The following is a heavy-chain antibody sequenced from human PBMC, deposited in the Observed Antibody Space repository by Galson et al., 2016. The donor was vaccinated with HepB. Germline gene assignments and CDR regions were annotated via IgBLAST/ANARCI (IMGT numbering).Heavy chain of an antibody. CDR2: IDWDDDK. D-gene: IGHD6-13*01. CDR1: GFSLSTSGMC. Sequence: PALVKPTQTLTLTCTFSGFSLSTSGMCVSWIRQPPGKALEWLARIDWDDDKYYSTSLKTRLTISKDTSKNQVVLTMTNMDPVDTATYYCARIVVGGSSWYFDYWGQGTLVTVSS. V-gene: IGHV2-70*11. J-gene: IGHJ4*02. CDR3: ARIVVGGSSWYFDY.